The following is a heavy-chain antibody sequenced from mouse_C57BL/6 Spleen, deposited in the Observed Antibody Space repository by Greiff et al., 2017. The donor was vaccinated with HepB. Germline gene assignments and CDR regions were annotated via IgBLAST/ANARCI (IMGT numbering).Heavy chain of an antibody. Sequence: VQLQQPGAELVKPGASVKLSCKASGYTFTSYWMQWVKQRPGQGLEWIGEIDPSDSYTNYNQKFKGKATLTVDTSSSTAYMQLSSLTSEDSAVYYCARSRGSSWDDYWGQGTTLTVSS. CDR1: GYTFTSYW. D-gene: IGHD4-1*01. J-gene: IGHJ2*01. CDR2: IDPSDSYT. V-gene: IGHV1-50*01. CDR3: ARSRGSSWDDY.